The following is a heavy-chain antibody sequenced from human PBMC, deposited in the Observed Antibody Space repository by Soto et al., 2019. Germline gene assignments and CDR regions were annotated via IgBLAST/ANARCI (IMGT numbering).Heavy chain of an antibody. J-gene: IGHJ6*02. D-gene: IGHD2-21*01. CDR3: ARDNVVGDYYYYYMGV. CDR2: INPNSGGT. CDR1: GYTFTDYY. V-gene: IGHV1-2*02. Sequence: ASVKVSCKASGYTFTDYYMHWVRQAPGQGLEWMGWINPNSGGTNYAQKFQGRVTMTRDTSISTAYMEVSRLRSDDTAVYYCARDNVVGDYYYYYMGVWGQVPTVTVCS.